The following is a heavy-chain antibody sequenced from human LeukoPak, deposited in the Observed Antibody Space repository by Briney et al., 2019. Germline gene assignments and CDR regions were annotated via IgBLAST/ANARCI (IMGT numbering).Heavy chain of an antibody. J-gene: IGHJ1*01. CDR2: INSDGSST. CDR1: GFTFSGYW. Sequence: GGSLRLSCAASGFTFSGYWMHWVRQAPGKGLVWVSRINSDGSSTSYADSVKGRFTISRDNAKNTLYLQMNSLRAEDTAVYYCARDWSEYSSSSYFQHWGQGTLVTVSS. V-gene: IGHV3-74*01. CDR3: ARDWSEYSSSSYFQH. D-gene: IGHD6-6*01.